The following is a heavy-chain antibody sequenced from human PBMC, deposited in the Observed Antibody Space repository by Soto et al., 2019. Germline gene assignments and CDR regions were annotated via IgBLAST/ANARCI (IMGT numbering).Heavy chain of an antibody. J-gene: IGHJ5*02. Sequence: GESLKTSCQSSGYTFLNYWIALGRQMPGEGLERGGVIHPCESRIEYNPSFQAQVSISADKSISAAYLQWNTLRTSDTATYFCARLATGFPNWFDPWGQGTRVTVSS. CDR2: IHPCESRI. CDR3: ARLATGFPNWFDP. D-gene: IGHD2-15*01. V-gene: IGHV5-51*01. CDR1: GYTFLNYW.